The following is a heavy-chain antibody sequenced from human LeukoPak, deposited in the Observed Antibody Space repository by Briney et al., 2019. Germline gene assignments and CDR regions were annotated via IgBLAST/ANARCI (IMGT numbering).Heavy chain of an antibody. CDR1: GFTFSSYW. J-gene: IGHJ4*02. Sequence: GGSLRLSCAASGFTFSSYWMTWVRQAPGKGLEWVSVIYSGGSTYYADSVEGRFTISRDNSKNTLYLQMNSLRAEDTAVYYCARARYSYGLDYWGQGTLVTVSS. CDR2: IYSGGST. D-gene: IGHD5-18*01. V-gene: IGHV3-53*01. CDR3: ARARYSYGLDY.